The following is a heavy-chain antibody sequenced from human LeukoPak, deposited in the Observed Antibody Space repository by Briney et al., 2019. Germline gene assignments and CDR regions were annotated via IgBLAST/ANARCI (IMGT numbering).Heavy chain of an antibody. D-gene: IGHD5-12*01. V-gene: IGHV3-23*01. J-gene: IGHJ6*03. CDR2: ISGSGGST. Sequence: GGSLRLSCAASGFTFSSYSMNWVRQAPGKGLEWVSAISGSGGSTYYADSVKGRFTISRDNSKNTLYLQMNSLRAEDTAVYYCAKVGGYDFYYYYYMDVWGKGTTVTISS. CDR3: AKVGGYDFYYYYYMDV. CDR1: GFTFSSYS.